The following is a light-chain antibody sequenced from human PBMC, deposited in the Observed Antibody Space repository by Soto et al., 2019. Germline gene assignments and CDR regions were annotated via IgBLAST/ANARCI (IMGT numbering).Light chain of an antibody. CDR2: GAS. CDR3: QQYVSSPLT. Sequence: EIVLTQSPATLSLSPGERATLSCRASQSIYNFLAWYQQKPGQAPRLLTYGASNRATGIPARFSGSGSGTDFTLTISRLEPEDFAVYYCQQYVSSPLTFGGGTKVDIK. J-gene: IGKJ4*01. V-gene: IGKV3-20*01. CDR1: QSIYNF.